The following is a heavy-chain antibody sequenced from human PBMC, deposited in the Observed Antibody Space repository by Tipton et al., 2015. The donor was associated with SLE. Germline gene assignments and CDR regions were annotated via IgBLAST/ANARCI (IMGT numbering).Heavy chain of an antibody. D-gene: IGHD6-13*01. Sequence: TLSLTCTVSGGSISSGGYYWSWIRQHPGKGLEWIGYIYYSGSTYYNPSLKSRVTISVDTSKNQFFLRLRSVTAADTAVYYCAGLYSSSWLPFGYYYYGMYVWGQGTTVTVSS. CDR1: GGSISSGGYY. V-gene: IGHV4-31*03. CDR2: IYYSGST. CDR3: AGLYSSSWLPFGYYYYGMYV. J-gene: IGHJ6*02.